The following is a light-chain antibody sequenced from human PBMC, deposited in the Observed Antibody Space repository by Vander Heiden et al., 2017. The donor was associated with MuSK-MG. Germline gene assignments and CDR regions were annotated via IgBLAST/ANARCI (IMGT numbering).Light chain of an antibody. V-gene: IGKV1-39*01. CDR2: AAS. J-gene: IGKJ5*01. CDR3: QQSYSIPIT. Sequence: DIQMTQSPSSLSASVGDRVTITCRASQSISSYLNWYHRKPGKAPKLLIYAASSLQSGVPSRFSGSGSGTDFTLTISSLQPEDFATYYCQQSYSIPITFGQGTRLGIK. CDR1: QSISSY.